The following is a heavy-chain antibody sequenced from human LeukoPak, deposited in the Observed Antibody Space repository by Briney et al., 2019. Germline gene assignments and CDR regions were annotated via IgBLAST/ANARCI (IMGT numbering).Heavy chain of an antibody. CDR2: INPNSGGT. CDR1: GYTFTGYY. D-gene: IGHD1-1*01. V-gene: IGHV1-2*02. CDR3: AIAPHWNDDTFDI. Sequence: GASVKVSCKASGYTFTGYYMHWVRQAPGQGLEWMAWINPNSGGTNYAQKFQGRVTMTRDTSISTAYMELSRLRSDDTAVYYCAIAPHWNDDTFDIWGQGTMVTVSS. J-gene: IGHJ3*02.